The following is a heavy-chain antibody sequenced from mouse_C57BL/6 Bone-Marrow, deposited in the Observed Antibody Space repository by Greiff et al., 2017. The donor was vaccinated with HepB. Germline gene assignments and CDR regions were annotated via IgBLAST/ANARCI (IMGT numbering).Heavy chain of an antibody. Sequence: EVQLVESGPGLVKPSQSLSLTCSVTGYSITSGYYWNWIRQFPGNKLEWMGYISYDGSNNYNPSLKNRISITRDTSKNQFFLKLNSVTTEDTATYYCARGGGYYVDYWGQGTTLTVSS. CDR3: ARGGGYYVDY. V-gene: IGHV3-6*01. J-gene: IGHJ2*01. CDR1: GYSITSGYY. CDR2: ISYDGSN.